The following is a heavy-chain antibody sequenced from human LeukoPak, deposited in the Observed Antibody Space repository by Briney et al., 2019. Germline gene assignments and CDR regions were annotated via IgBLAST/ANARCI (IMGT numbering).Heavy chain of an antibody. Sequence: HPGRSLRLSCAASGFTFSSYGMHWVRQAPGKGLEWVAVISYDGSNKYYADSVKGRFTITRDNYKNTLYLQMNSLRAEDTAVYYCAKEGRPGIAAAGTDYWGQGTLVTVSS. J-gene: IGHJ4*02. V-gene: IGHV3-30*18. CDR2: ISYDGSNK. CDR3: AKEGRPGIAAAGTDY. D-gene: IGHD6-13*01. CDR1: GFTFSSYG.